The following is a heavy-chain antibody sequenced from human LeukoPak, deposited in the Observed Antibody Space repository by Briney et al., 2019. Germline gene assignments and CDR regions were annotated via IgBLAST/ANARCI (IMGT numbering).Heavy chain of an antibody. CDR2: IRSSGDDT. CDR1: GFTFRNYV. J-gene: IGHJ4*02. CDR3: ARGPELRFLEWLLPFDY. D-gene: IGHD3-3*01. V-gene: IGHV3-23*01. Sequence: GGSLRLSCTASGFTFRNYVMSWVRQAPGKGLEWVSSIRSSGDDTSSADSVKGRFTIFRDNSKSTLYLQMNSLRAEDTAGYYCARGPELRFLEWLLPFDYWGQGTLVTVSS.